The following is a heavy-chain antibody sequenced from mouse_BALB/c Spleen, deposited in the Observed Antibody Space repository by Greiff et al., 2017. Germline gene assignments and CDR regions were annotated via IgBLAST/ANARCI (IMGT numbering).Heavy chain of an antibody. D-gene: IGHD2-1*01. J-gene: IGHJ4*01. V-gene: IGHV2-2*02. CDR2: IWSGGST. Sequence: QVQLQQSGPGLVQPSQSLSITCPVSGFSLTSYGVHWVRQSPGKGLEWLGVIWSGGSTDYNAAFISRLSISKDNSKSQVFFKMNSLQANDTAIYYCAREGNCYAMDYWGQGTSVTVSS. CDR3: AREGNCYAMDY. CDR1: GFSLTSYG.